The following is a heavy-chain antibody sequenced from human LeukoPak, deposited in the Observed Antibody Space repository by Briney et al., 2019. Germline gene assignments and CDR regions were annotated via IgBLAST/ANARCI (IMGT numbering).Heavy chain of an antibody. D-gene: IGHD4-17*01. V-gene: IGHV1-18*01. Sequence: ASVKVSCKASGYTFTSYGISWVRQAPGQGLEWMGWISAYNGNTNYAQKLQGRVTMTTDTSRSTAYMELRSLRSDDTAVYYCARDLPMTTVTTWNWFDPWGQGTLVTVSS. CDR2: ISAYNGNT. CDR3: ARDLPMTTVTTWNWFDP. J-gene: IGHJ5*02. CDR1: GYTFTSYG.